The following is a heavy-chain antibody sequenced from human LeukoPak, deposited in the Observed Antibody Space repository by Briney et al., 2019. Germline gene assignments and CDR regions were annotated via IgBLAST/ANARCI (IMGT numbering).Heavy chain of an antibody. Sequence: GASVEVSCKASGYSFTDYYMHWVRQAPGQGLEWLGWINPNSGGTNYAQKFQGRVTMTRDTSISTAYMEVSRLTSDDTAVYYCATMGATTFDHWGQGTLVTVSS. CDR2: INPNSGGT. CDR3: ATMGATTFDH. V-gene: IGHV1-2*02. CDR1: GYSFTDYY. D-gene: IGHD1-26*01. J-gene: IGHJ4*02.